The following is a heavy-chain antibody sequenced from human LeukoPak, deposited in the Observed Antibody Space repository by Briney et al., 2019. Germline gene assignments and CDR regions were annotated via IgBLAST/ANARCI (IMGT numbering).Heavy chain of an antibody. D-gene: IGHD1-26*01. J-gene: IGHJ3*02. CDR1: GGSISSGGYS. CDR2: IYHSGST. CDR3: ARWRGATMDAFDI. V-gene: IGHV4-30-2*01. Sequence: ASQTLSLTCAVSGGSISSGGYSWSWIRQPPGKGLEWIGYIYHSGSTYYNPSLKSRVTISVDRSKNQFSLKLSSVTAADTAVYYCARWRGATMDAFDIWGQGTMVTVSS.